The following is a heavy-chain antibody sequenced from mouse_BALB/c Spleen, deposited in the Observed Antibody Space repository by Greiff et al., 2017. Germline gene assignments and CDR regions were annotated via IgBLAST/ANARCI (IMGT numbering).Heavy chain of an antibody. CDR2: SRNKANDYTT. J-gene: IGHJ1*01. V-gene: IGHV7-1*02. D-gene: IGHD1-1*01. CDR1: GFTFSDFY. Sequence: VQLVESGGGLVQPGGSLRLSCATSGFTFSDFYMEWVRQPPGKRLEWIAASRNKANDYTTEYSASVKGRFIVSRDTSQSILYLQMNALRAEDTAIYYCARDYYGSSYWYFDVWGAGTTVTVSS. CDR3: ARDYYGSSYWYFDV.